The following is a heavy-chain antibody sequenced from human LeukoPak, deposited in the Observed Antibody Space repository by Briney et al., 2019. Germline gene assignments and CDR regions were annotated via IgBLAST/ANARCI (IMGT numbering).Heavy chain of an antibody. CDR2: ISAYNGNT. Sequence: ASVKVSCKASGYTFTSYGISWVRQAPGQGLEWMGWISAYNGNTNYAQKLQGRVTMTTDTSTSTAYMELSSLRSEDTAVYYCARSSPGWYFGYWGQGTLVTVSS. J-gene: IGHJ4*02. CDR1: GYTFTSYG. CDR3: ARSSPGWYFGY. V-gene: IGHV1-18*01. D-gene: IGHD6-19*01.